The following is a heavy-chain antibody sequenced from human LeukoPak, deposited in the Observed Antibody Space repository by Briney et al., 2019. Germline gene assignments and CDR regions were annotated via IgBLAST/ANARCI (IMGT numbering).Heavy chain of an antibody. V-gene: IGHV4-59*01. CDR3: ARGSRVYDRSGFHTWHDY. CDR1: GASINNYY. J-gene: IGHJ4*03. Sequence: PSETLSLTCTVSGASINNYYWSWVRQPPLKGLEWIGYIYSTGDTSYNPSLGSRVSISMDTSKNHFSLEITSVTAADTAVYYCARGSRVYDRSGFHTWHDYWGHGTLVTVSS. CDR2: IYSTGDT. D-gene: IGHD3-22*01.